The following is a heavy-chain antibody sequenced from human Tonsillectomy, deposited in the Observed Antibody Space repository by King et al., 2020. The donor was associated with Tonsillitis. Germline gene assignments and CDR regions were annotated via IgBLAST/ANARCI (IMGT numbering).Heavy chain of an antibody. Sequence: QLQESGPGLVKPSETLSLTCTVSGGSISSYYWSWIRQPPGKGLEWIGYIYYSGSTNYNPSLKSRVTISVDTSKNQFSLKLSSVTAADTAVYYCARHPVSAWVRWFDPWGHGTLVTVSS. D-gene: IGHD3-10*01. J-gene: IGHJ5*02. CDR3: ARHPVSAWVRWFDP. CDR2: IYYSGST. V-gene: IGHV4-59*08. CDR1: GGSISSYY.